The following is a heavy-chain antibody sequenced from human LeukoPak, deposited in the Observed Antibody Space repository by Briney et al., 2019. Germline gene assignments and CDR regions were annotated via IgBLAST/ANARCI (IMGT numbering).Heavy chain of an antibody. D-gene: IGHD1-26*01. CDR3: ARVIRAGGNSGSYLDAFDI. V-gene: IGHV4-61*01. Sequence: SETLSLTCTVSGGPVSSGSYYWSWIRQPPGKGLEWIGYIYYGGSTNYHPSLKSRVTISVDTSKNQFSLKLSSVTAADTAVYYGARVIRAGGNSGSYLDAFDIWGQGTMVTVSS. J-gene: IGHJ3*02. CDR2: IYYGGST. CDR1: GGPVSSGSYY.